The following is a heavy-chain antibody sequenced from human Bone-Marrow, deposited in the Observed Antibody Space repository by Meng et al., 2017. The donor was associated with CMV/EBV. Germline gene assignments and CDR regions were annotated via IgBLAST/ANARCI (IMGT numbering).Heavy chain of an antibody. D-gene: IGHD5-12*01. Sequence: GSLRLSCAVSGLRLGDYAMSWVRQAPGKGLQWVSGIGWNGGNTGYADSVQGRFTISRDNAKNSLVLQMISLRAEDTAFYYCARTQWLPIPQNYSRYYGMDVWGQGTTVTVSS. CDR1: GLRLGDYA. CDR2: IGWNGGNT. V-gene: IGHV3-20*04. CDR3: ARTQWLPIPQNYSRYYGMDV. J-gene: IGHJ6*02.